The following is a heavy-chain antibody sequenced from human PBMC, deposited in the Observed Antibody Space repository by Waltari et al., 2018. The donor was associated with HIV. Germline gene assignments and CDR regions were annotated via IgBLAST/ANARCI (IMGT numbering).Heavy chain of an antibody. V-gene: IGHV1-2*06. CDR2: ISPNSGGT. CDR1: GSTFTGNQ. Sequence: HVQLVQSGAEVKKPGASVKVSCKASGSTFTGNQMHLVRQAPRQGLEWMGRISPNSGGTNYAQKFQGRVTMTRDTSISTAYMELSRLRSDDTAVYYCARGPYHYDSSDLGRGALDIWGQGTMVTVSS. D-gene: IGHD3-22*01. J-gene: IGHJ3*02. CDR3: ARGPYHYDSSDLGRGALDI.